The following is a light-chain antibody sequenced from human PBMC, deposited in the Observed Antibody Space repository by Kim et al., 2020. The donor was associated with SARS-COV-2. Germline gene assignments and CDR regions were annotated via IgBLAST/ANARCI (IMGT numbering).Light chain of an antibody. CDR2: DVD. CDR1: SSDVGTYNY. V-gene: IGLV2-11*01. Sequence: QSALTQPRSVSGSPGQSVTISCTGTSSDVGTYNYVSWYQQHPGKAPKLMIYDVDKRHSGVPDRFSGSKSGNMASLTVSGLQAEDEADYYCCSYGGSYPYVFGTGTKVTVL. CDR3: CSYGGSYPYV. J-gene: IGLJ1*01.